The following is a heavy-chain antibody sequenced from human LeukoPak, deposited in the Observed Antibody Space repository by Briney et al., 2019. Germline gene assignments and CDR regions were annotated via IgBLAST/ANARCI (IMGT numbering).Heavy chain of an antibody. V-gene: IGHV4-39*02. CDR2: TYTSWST. J-gene: IGHJ4*02. Sequence: SETLSLTCTVSGCSISSSSYYWGWIPQPPGQGLEGIGSTYTSWSTYYNPSLKIRVTISVDTSKNQYSMKLSSVTAADTAVDYCSRDSSGWYWFDYWGQGTLVTVSS. CDR1: GCSISSSSYY. D-gene: IGHD6-19*01. CDR3: SRDSSGWYWFDY.